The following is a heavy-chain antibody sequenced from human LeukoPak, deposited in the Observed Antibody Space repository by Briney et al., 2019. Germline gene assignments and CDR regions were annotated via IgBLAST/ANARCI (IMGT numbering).Heavy chain of an antibody. Sequence: GSLRLSCAASGFTFSSNWMSWVRQAPGKGLEWVSYISSSGSTIYYADSVKGRFTISRDNAKNSLYLQMNSLRAEDTAVYYCAELGITMIGGVWGKGTTVTISS. V-gene: IGHV3-48*04. J-gene: IGHJ6*04. CDR1: GFTFSSNW. D-gene: IGHD3-10*02. CDR2: ISSSGSTI. CDR3: AELGITMIGGV.